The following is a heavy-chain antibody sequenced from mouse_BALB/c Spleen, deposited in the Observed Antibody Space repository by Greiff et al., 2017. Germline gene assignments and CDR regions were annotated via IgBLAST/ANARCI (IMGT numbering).Heavy chain of an antibody. CDR1: GYTFTDYN. D-gene: IGHD2-10*01. CDR3: ALAYYGNAWFAY. V-gene: IGHV1S29*02. Sequence: VQLQQSGPELVKPGASVKISCKASGYTFTDYNMHWVKQSHGKSLEWIGYIYPYNGGTGYNQKFKSKATLTVDNSSSTAYMELRSLTSEDSAVYYCALAYYGNAWFAYWGQGTLVTVSA. CDR2: IYPYNGGT. J-gene: IGHJ3*01.